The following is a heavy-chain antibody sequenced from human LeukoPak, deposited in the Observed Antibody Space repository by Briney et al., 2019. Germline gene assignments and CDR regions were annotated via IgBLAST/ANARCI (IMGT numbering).Heavy chain of an antibody. V-gene: IGHV4-59*01. D-gene: IGHD6-19*01. Sequence: SEALSLTCTVSGGSISSYYWSWIRQPPGKGLEWIGYTYYSGSTNYNPSLKSRVTISVDTSKNQFSLKLSSVTAADTAVYYCATSMYSSGWYEGYFDYWGQGTLVTVSS. CDR2: TYYSGST. CDR1: GGSISSYY. J-gene: IGHJ4*02. CDR3: ATSMYSSGWYEGYFDY.